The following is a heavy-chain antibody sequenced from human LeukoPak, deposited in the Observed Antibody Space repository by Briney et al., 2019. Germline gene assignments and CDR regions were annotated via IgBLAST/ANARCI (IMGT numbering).Heavy chain of an antibody. CDR1: GGSISTTNW. CDR2: IYHSGST. CDR3: ARKYYYDSSPLDY. D-gene: IGHD3-22*01. V-gene: IGHV4-4*02. Sequence: SETLSLTCAVSGGSISTTNWWSWVCQPPGKGLEWIGEIYHSGSTNYNPSLRSRVTISVDKSKNQFSLRLTSVTAADTAVYYCARKYYYDSSPLDYWGQGTLVTVSS. J-gene: IGHJ4*02.